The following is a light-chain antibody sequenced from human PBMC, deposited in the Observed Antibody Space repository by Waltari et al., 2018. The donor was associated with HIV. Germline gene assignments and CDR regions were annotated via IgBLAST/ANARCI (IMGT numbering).Light chain of an antibody. V-gene: IGKV2-28*01. J-gene: IGKJ5*01. CDR2: VGS. Sequence: DIVVTQSPLSLPVTVGEPASLPCRSDRSLLDGNRYNSLEWYVKKPGQSPQLLIYVGSHRASVVPDRFSGSGSGTDFTLEISRVEAEDVGVYYCMETLQTPITFGQGTRLEIK. CDR3: METLQTPIT. CDR1: RSLLDGNRYNS.